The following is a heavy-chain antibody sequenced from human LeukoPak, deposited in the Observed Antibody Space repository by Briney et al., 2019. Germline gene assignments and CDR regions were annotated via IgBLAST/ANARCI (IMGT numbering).Heavy chain of an antibody. CDR2: ISGSGVGT. V-gene: IGHV3-23*01. Sequence: GGSLRLSCAASGFTFRSYAMNRVRQVPGKGLEWVSGISGSGVGTYYADSVKGRFTISRDNSNNTLFLQMNSLRAEDTAVYYCVKGSLYSSGCYDYWGQGTLVSVSA. J-gene: IGHJ4*02. CDR1: GFTFRSYA. CDR3: VKGSLYSSGCYDY. D-gene: IGHD6-19*01.